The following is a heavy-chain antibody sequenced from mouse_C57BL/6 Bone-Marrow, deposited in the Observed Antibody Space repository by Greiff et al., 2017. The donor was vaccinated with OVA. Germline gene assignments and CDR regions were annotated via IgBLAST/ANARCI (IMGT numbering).Heavy chain of an antibody. V-gene: IGHV2-6*01. J-gene: IGHJ4*01. Sequence: QVQLKESGPGLVAPSQSLSITCTVSGFSLTSYGVDWVRQPPGKGLEWLGVIWGVGSTNNNSALKSRLTTSNDNSKSQVFFKMNSLQTDDTAMYYCASFLLLRFYYAMDYWGQGTSVTVSS. CDR1: GFSLTSYG. CDR3: ASFLLLRFYYAMDY. D-gene: IGHD1-1*01. CDR2: IWGVGST.